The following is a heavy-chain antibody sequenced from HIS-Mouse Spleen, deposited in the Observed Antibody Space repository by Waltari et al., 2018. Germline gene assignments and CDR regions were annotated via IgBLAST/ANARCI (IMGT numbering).Heavy chain of an antibody. CDR2: ISYDGSNK. J-gene: IGHJ4*02. CDR3: AKASSGWLDY. V-gene: IGHV3-30*18. D-gene: IGHD6-19*01. Sequence: QVQLVESGGGVVQPGRSLRLSCAASGFTFSSYGMHWVRQAPGKGLEWVAVISYDGSNKYYADSVKGRFTISRDNSKNTLYLQINSLRAEDTAVHYCAKASSGWLDYWGQGTLVTVSS. CDR1: GFTFSSYG.